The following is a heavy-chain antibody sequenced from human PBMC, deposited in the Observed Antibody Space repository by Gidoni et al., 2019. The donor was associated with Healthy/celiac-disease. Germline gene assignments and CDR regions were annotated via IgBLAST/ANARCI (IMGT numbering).Heavy chain of an antibody. J-gene: IGHJ4*02. D-gene: IGHD3-10*01. CDR1: GGSFSGYY. V-gene: IGHV4-34*01. CDR2: INHSGST. Sequence: QVQLQQWGAGLLKPSETLSLTCAVYGGSFSGYYWSWIRQPPGKGLEWIGEINHSGSTNYNPSLKSRVTISVDTSKNQFSLKLSSVTAADTAVYYCARVANHYGSGSRNPLDYWGQGTLVTVSS. CDR3: ARVANHYGSGSRNPLDY.